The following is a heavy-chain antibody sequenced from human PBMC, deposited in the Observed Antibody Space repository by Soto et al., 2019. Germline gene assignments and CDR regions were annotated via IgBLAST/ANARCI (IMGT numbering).Heavy chain of an antibody. CDR3: ARVQAPAVYGLNYYGMDV. J-gene: IGHJ6*02. CDR1: GFTFSNYW. V-gene: IGHV3-74*01. CDR2: INSDGSST. D-gene: IGHD3-10*01. Sequence: GGSLRLSCAASGFTFSNYWMHWVRQAPGKGLVWVSRINSDGSSTYYADSVKGRFTISRDNAKNTLYLQMNSLRAEDTAVYYCARVQAPAVYGLNYYGMDVWGQGTTVTVSS.